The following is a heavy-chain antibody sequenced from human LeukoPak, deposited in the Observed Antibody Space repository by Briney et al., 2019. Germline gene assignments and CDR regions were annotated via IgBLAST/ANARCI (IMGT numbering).Heavy chain of an antibody. J-gene: IGHJ4*02. Sequence: PGGSLRLSCAASGFTFSSYGMHWVRQAPGKGLEWVSCISGSSSYIYYGDSVKGRFTISRDNAKNSLFLQMNSLRVEDTAVYYCARAGTDNHFDYWGQGTLVTVSS. D-gene: IGHD5-24*01. CDR1: GFTFSSYG. CDR3: ARAGTDNHFDY. CDR2: ISGSSSYI. V-gene: IGHV3-21*01.